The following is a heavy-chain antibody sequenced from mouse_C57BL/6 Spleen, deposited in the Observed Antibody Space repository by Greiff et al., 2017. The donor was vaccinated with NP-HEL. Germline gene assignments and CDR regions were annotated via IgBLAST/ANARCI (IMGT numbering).Heavy chain of an antibody. CDR3: AKGDYGTLFDY. D-gene: IGHD2-1*01. V-gene: IGHV1-55*01. CDR1: GYTFTSYW. Sequence: HVQLQQPGAELVKPGASVKMSCKASGYTFTSYWITWVTQRPGQGLEWIGDIYPGSGSPNYNEKFKSKATLTVDTSSSTAYMQLSSLTSEDSAVYYCAKGDYGTLFDYWGQGTTLTVSS. J-gene: IGHJ2*01. CDR2: IYPGSGSP.